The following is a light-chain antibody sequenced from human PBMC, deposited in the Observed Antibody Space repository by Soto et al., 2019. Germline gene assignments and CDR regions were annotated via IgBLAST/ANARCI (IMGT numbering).Light chain of an antibody. J-gene: IGLJ2*01. V-gene: IGLV6-57*04. Sequence: NFMLTQPHSVSESPGKTVTISCTRSSGNIDTNFVQWYQQRPGSAPTTVIYEDDQRPSGVPDRFSGSIDSSSNSASLTISGLKTEDEADYYCQFYDSSTFVVFGGGTKLTVL. CDR2: EDD. CDR3: QFYDSSTFVV. CDR1: SGNIDTNF.